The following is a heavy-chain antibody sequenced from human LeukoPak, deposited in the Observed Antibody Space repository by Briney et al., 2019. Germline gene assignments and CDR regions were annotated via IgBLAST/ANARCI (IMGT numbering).Heavy chain of an antibody. CDR1: GFTFSSCW. V-gene: IGHV3-7*01. J-gene: IGHJ6*03. Sequence: GGSLRLSCAASGFTFSSCWMTWVRQAPGKGLEWVANIKQDGSEKYYVDSVEGRFTISRDNAKNSLYLQMNSLRAEDTAVYYCASIPPNWGDYYYYMDVWGKGTTVTVSS. CDR3: ASIPPNWGDYYYYMDV. D-gene: IGHD7-27*01. CDR2: IKQDGSEK.